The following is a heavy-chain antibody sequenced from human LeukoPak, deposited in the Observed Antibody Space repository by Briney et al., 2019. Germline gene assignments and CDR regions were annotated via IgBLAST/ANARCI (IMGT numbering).Heavy chain of an antibody. CDR2: ISSSSSTI. V-gene: IGHV3-48*02. Sequence: GGSLRLSCAASGFTFSSYSMNWVRQAPGKGLEWVSYISSSSSTIYYADSVKGRFTISRDNDKNSLYLQMNSLRDEDTAVYYCARDQFPYYYDSSGYSWGVDYWGQGTLVTVSS. CDR1: GFTFSSYS. CDR3: ARDQFPYYYDSSGYSWGVDY. J-gene: IGHJ4*02. D-gene: IGHD3-22*01.